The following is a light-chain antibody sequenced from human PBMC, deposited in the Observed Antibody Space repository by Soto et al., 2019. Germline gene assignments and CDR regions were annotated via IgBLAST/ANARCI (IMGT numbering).Light chain of an antibody. CDR3: SSYTSSSALYV. Sequence: QSALTQPASVSGSPGQSITISCTGTSSDVGGYNYVSWYQQHPGKAPKLMISEVSNRPSGVSNRFSGYKSGNTASLTISGLQAEDEADYYCSSYTSSSALYVFGTGTKLTVL. CDR2: EVS. V-gene: IGLV2-14*01. CDR1: SSDVGGYNY. J-gene: IGLJ1*01.